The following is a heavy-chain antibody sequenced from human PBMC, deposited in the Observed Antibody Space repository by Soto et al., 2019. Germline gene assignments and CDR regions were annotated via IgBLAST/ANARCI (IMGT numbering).Heavy chain of an antibody. Sequence: EVQLVESGGGLVQPGGSRRLSCAVSGLTFSSSWMHWVRQAPGKGLVWVSRINVDGSATHYADSVQGRFTISRDNAKNILYLQMTNLSAEDTAVYYCARDRILYSSSGYFDYWGQGTLVTVSS. V-gene: IGHV3-74*01. D-gene: IGHD6-6*01. J-gene: IGHJ4*02. CDR3: ARDRILYSSSGYFDY. CDR2: INVDGSAT. CDR1: GLTFSSSW.